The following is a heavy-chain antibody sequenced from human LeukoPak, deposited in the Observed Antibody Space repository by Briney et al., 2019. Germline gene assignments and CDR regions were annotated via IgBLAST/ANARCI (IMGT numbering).Heavy chain of an antibody. CDR2: ITGGGGGT. V-gene: IGHV3-23*01. CDR3: ATSGLSRFGF. CDR1: GFTFNNYG. J-gene: IGHJ4*02. D-gene: IGHD2/OR15-2a*01. Sequence: GGTLRLSCAASGFTFNNYGMSWVRQAPGKGLEWVSAITGGGGGTYYADSVKGRFTISRDNSKNTLYLQMNSLRAEDTAVYFCATSGLSRFGFWGQGTLVTVSS.